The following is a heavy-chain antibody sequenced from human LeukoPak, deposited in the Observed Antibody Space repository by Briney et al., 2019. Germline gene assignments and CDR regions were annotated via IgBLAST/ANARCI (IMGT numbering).Heavy chain of an antibody. CDR1: GGSFSGYY. Sequence: SETLSHTCAVYGGSFSGYYWSWIRQPPGKGLEWIGEINHSGSTNYNPSLKSRVTISVDTSKNQFSLKLSSVTAADTAVYYCARGRRGSSSNDDYWGQGTLVTVSS. CDR3: ARGRRGSSSNDDY. V-gene: IGHV4-34*01. D-gene: IGHD6-6*01. J-gene: IGHJ4*02. CDR2: INHSGST.